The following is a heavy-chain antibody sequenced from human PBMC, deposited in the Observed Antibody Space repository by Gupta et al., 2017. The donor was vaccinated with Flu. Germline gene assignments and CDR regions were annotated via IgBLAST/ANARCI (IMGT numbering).Heavy chain of an antibody. D-gene: IGHD1-7*01. Sequence: LVESGPGLVRPSENLSLTCTVSGGSIDSDYWTWIRRPPGKGLEWIGYIFHNGNTYYNPSLKSRVTVSIAPSKKQFFLELRSVTAADTAVYFCARINWNSIGWFDPWGRRTLVSVSS. CDR3: ARINWNSIGWFDP. CDR2: IFHNGNT. J-gene: IGHJ5*02. CDR1: GGSIDSDY. V-gene: IGHV4-4*08.